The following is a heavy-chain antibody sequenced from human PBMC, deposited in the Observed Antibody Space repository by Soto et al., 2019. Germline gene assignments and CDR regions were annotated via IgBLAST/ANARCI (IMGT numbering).Heavy chain of an antibody. J-gene: IGHJ4*02. CDR1: GFTFIAYA. CDR3: AKDAPPSVSGLRGQFDY. D-gene: IGHD6-19*01. CDR2: ISVRGSTT. Sequence: WGSLRLSCAGSGFTFIAYAMTFFRHTPWKGLEWVSAISVRGSTTYYADSVKGRFAISRDDSKDTLFLQMDNLRADDTAMYFCAKDAPPSVSGLRGQFDYWGQGTLVTVSS. V-gene: IGHV3-23*01.